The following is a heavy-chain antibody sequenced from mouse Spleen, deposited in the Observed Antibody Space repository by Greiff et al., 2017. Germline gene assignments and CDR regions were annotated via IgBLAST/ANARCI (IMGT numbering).Heavy chain of an antibody. D-gene: IGHD1-1*01. Sequence: QVQLKQSGPGLVQPSQSLSITCTVSGFSLTSSGVHWVRQSPGKGLEWLGVIWRGGSTDYNAAFMSRLSITKDNSKSQVFFKMNSLQADDTAIYYCAINYYGSSYVFDYWGQGTTLTVSS. V-gene: IGHV2-5*01. J-gene: IGHJ2*01. CDR2: IWRGGST. CDR3: AINYYGSSYVFDY. CDR1: GFSLTSSG.